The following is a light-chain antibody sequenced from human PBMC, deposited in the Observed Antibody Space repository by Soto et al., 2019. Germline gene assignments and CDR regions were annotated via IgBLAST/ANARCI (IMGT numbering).Light chain of an antibody. Sequence: DIQMTQSPSSLSASVGDRVTITCRASQSISNYLNWYQQKPGKAPKLLMFAASSLQSGVPSRFSGGGSGTDFTLTISSLQPEEFATYYGQQRYSTPRTFGQGTKVEIK. CDR3: QQRYSTPRT. V-gene: IGKV1-39*01. CDR1: QSISNY. J-gene: IGKJ1*01. CDR2: AAS.